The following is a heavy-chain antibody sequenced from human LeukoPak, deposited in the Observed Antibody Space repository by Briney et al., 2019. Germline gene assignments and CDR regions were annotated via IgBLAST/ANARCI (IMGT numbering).Heavy chain of an antibody. D-gene: IGHD5-24*01. Sequence: GGSLRLSCAASGFTFSSYSMNWVRQAPGKGLEWVSTISGSGGSTYNADSVKGRFTIARDNSKNTLYLQMNSLRAEDTAVYFCAKGRGWLQFFDYWGQGTLVTVSS. CDR1: GFTFSSYS. V-gene: IGHV3-23*01. J-gene: IGHJ4*02. CDR3: AKGRGWLQFFDY. CDR2: ISGSGGST.